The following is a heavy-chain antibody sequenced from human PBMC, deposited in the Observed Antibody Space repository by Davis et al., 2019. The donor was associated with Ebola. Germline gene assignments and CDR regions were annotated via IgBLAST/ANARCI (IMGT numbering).Heavy chain of an antibody. CDR1: GGSISGYY. J-gene: IGHJ3*02. CDR3: ARYISADDAFDI. CDR2: IYYSGIT. D-gene: IGHD2-15*01. V-gene: IGHV4-59*01. Sequence: PGGSLRLSCTVSGGSISGYYWSWIRQPPGKGLEWIGYIYYSGITNYNPSLKSRVTISIDTSKNQFSLNLSSVTAADTAVYYCARYISADDAFDIWGQGTMVTVSS.